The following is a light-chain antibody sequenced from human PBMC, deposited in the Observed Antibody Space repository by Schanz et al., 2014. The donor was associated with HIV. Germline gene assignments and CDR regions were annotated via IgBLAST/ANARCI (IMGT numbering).Light chain of an antibody. CDR3: HQYGSSPRT. Sequence: IVLTQSPGTLSLSPGERATLSCRASQSLGSNFLAWYQQKPGQAPRLLIYGASSRATGIPDRFSGSGSGTDFTLTISRLEPEDFAVYYCHQYGSSPRTFGQGTKVEI. CDR2: GAS. CDR1: QSLGSNF. V-gene: IGKV3-20*01. J-gene: IGKJ1*01.